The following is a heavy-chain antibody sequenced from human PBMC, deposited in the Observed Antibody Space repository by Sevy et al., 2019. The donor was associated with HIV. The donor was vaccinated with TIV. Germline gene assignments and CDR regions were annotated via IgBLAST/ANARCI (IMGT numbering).Heavy chain of an antibody. V-gene: IGHV1-24*01. J-gene: IGHJ4*02. D-gene: IGHD4-17*01. CDR3: TTDVHRGDFRHWDD. Sequence: ASVKVSCQVFEYSLNELSIHWVRQAPGKGLEWMGGFDPQRGKIIYAQKFQGRVTMTEDTSTETAYMELSNLRSEDTAVYYCTTDVHRGDFRHWDDWGQGTRVTVSS. CDR2: FDPQRGKI. CDR1: EYSLNELS.